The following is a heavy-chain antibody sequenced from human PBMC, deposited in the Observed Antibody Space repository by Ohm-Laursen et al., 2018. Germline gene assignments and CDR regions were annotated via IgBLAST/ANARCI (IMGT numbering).Heavy chain of an antibody. J-gene: IGHJ5*02. CDR2: IYYTGNT. CDR3: ATVVNHKFDP. CDR1: GDSVSSDYY. V-gene: IGHV4-31*03. D-gene: IGHD1-14*01. Sequence: TLSLTCSVSGDSVSSDYYWSWVRQHPGKGLEWIGFIYYTGNTYYNPSLKSRSTISLDASKNQFSLKLSSVTAADTAVYYCATVVNHKFDPWVQGTLVTVSS.